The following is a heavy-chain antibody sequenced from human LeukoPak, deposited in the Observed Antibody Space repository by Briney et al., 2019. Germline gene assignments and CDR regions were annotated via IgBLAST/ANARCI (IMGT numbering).Heavy chain of an antibody. Sequence: PSETLSLTCAVYGGSFSGYYWSWIRQPPGKGLEWIGEINHSGSTNYNPSLKSRVTISVDTSKNQFSLKLSSVTAADTAVYYCASLRLAKLAYYYGPGSYHDLYYGMDVWGQGTTVTVSS. D-gene: IGHD3-10*01. CDR1: GGSFSGYY. J-gene: IGHJ6*02. CDR3: ASLRLAKLAYYYGPGSYHDLYYGMDV. V-gene: IGHV4-34*01. CDR2: INHSGST.